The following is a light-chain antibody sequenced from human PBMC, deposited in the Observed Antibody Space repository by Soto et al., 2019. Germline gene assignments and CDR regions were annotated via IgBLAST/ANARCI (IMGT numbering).Light chain of an antibody. J-gene: IGKJ5*01. Sequence: AIQLTQSPSSLSASVGDTVTITCRASQGITAALAWYQQXXXKAPKLLISIASSLETGVPSRFSGSGSGTDFTLTITSLQPEDFATYYCQQFNSYPITFGQGTRLEIK. V-gene: IGKV1-13*02. CDR1: QGITAA. CDR2: IAS. CDR3: QQFNSYPIT.